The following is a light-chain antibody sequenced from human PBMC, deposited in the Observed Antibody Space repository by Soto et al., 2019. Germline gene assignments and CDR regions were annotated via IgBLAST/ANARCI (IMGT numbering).Light chain of an antibody. Sequence: QSALTQPASVSGSPGQSITISCTGTSSDVGGYNYVSWYQQHPGKVPKLMIYDVSNRPSGVSDRFSGSKSGNTASLTISGLQAEDEADYYCSSYTSSSTLGVFGEGTKLTVL. J-gene: IGLJ3*02. CDR2: DVS. CDR3: SSYTSSSTLGV. CDR1: SSDVGGYNY. V-gene: IGLV2-14*03.